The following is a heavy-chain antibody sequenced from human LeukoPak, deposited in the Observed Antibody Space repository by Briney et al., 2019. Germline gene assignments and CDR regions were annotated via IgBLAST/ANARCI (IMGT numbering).Heavy chain of an antibody. V-gene: IGHV4-28*01. Sequence: SETLSLXCAVSGYSISSTNWWGWIRQPPGKGLEWIGYIYYSGTTHYNPSLKSRVTMSVDAPKNQFSLTLSSVTAVDTAIYYFAKSVDGGNSPFDYWGQGTLVTVSS. CDR2: IYYSGTT. D-gene: IGHD4-23*01. CDR1: GYSISSTNW. CDR3: AKSVDGGNSPFDY. J-gene: IGHJ4*02.